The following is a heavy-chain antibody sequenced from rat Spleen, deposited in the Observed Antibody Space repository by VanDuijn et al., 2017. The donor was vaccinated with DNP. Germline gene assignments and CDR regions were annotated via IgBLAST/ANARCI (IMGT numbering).Heavy chain of an antibody. V-gene: IGHV5-22*01. Sequence: EVQLMESGGGLVQPGRSLKLSCAASGFTFSDYYMAWVRQAPTKGLEWVAYIGSDGYAPYYGDSVKGRFTISRYNTKSTLYLQMNSLRSEDMATYYCVRWNSGHFDYWGQGVMVTVSS. D-gene: IGHD4-3*01. CDR1: GFTFSDYY. J-gene: IGHJ2*01. CDR3: VRWNSGHFDY. CDR2: IGSDGYAP.